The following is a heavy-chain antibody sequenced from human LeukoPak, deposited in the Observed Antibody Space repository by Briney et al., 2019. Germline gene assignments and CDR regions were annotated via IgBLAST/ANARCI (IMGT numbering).Heavy chain of an antibody. CDR1: GFSVSNDY. CDR3: ANMGLLWFGEGIWFDP. J-gene: IGHJ5*02. V-gene: IGHV3-23*01. CDR2: INGGGSYT. Sequence: PGGSLRLSCAASGFSVSNDYTSWVRQAPGEGLEWVSTINGGGSYTYYGDSVKGRFTISRDNSKNMVYLQLNSLRAEDTAVYYCANMGLLWFGEGIWFDPWGQGTLVTVSS. D-gene: IGHD3-10*01.